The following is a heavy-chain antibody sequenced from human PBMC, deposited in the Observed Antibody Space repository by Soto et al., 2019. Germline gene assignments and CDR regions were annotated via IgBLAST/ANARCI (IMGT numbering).Heavy chain of an antibody. D-gene: IGHD2-15*01. CDR2: IWYDGSNK. CDR1: GFTFSSYG. Sequence: QVQLVESGGGVVQPGRSLRLSCAASGFTFSSYGMHWVRQAPGKGLEWVAVIWYDGSNKYYADSVKGRFTISRDNSKNTLYLQMNSLRAEDTAVYYCAREETGYCSGGSCYSTKSEAGNFDYWGQGTLVTVSS. V-gene: IGHV3-33*01. CDR3: AREETGYCSGGSCYSTKSEAGNFDY. J-gene: IGHJ4*02.